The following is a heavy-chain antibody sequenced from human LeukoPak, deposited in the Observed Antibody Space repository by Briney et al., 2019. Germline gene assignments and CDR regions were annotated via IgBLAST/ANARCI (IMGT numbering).Heavy chain of an antibody. CDR1: GFTVSNNY. Sequence: GGSLRLSCAASGFTVSNNYMSWVRQAPGKGLEWVSVIYSGGSTFYADSVKGRFTISRGNSKNTLYLQMNSLRAEDTAVYYCAIPEGGNPYYYYGMDVWGQGTTVTVSS. V-gene: IGHV3-66*01. J-gene: IGHJ6*02. D-gene: IGHD4-23*01. CDR2: IYSGGST. CDR3: AIPEGGNPYYYYGMDV.